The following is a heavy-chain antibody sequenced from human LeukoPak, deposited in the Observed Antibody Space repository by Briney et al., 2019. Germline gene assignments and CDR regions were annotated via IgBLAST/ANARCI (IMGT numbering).Heavy chain of an antibody. V-gene: IGHV5-51*01. J-gene: IGHJ4*02. CDR3: ARRDCSGGSCYSGY. Sequence: KPGESLKISCQDSGYNFTNYWIGWVRQMPGKGLEWMGIIYPGDSLTRYSPSFQGHVTISADRSITTAYLQWSSLKASDTAMYYCARRDCSGGSCYSGYWGQGTLVTVSS. CDR2: IYPGDSLT. D-gene: IGHD2-15*01. CDR1: GYNFTNYW.